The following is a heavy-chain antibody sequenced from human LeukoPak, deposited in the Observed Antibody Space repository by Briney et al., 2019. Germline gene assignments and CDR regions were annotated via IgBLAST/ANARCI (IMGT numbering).Heavy chain of an antibody. CDR3: AQGHYHMDV. CDR2: IEPDGSEK. CDR1: GFTFRDYW. Sequence: GGSLRLSCAASGFTFRDYWMTWVRQAAGKGLEWVASIEPDGSEKYYADSVKGRFSLSRDNVENSLYLQMNTLRVDDTAVYYCAQGHYHMDVGGHGTTVTVSS. V-gene: IGHV3-7*01. J-gene: IGHJ6*02.